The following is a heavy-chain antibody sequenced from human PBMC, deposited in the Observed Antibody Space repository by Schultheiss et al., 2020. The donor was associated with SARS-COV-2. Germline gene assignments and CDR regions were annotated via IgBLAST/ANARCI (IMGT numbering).Heavy chain of an antibody. CDR1: GFTVSSNY. CDR2: ISGSGGST. Sequence: GGSLRLSCAASGFTVSSNYMSWVRQAPGKGLVWVSAISGSGGSTYYADSVKGRFTISRDNSKNTLYLQMNSLRAEDTAVYYCAKDQGLLDYGDYDFFDYWGQGTLVTVSS. V-gene: IGHV3-23*01. CDR3: AKDQGLLDYGDYDFFDY. J-gene: IGHJ4*02. D-gene: IGHD4-17*01.